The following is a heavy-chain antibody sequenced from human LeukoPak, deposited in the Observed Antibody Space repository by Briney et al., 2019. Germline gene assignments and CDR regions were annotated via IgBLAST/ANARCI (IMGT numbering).Heavy chain of an antibody. D-gene: IGHD3-3*01. CDR3: AGGFRSAWYLDY. J-gene: IGHJ4*02. CDR2: IYSGDNT. Sequence: GGSLSLSCAASGFTVSSNSMTWVRQAPGKGLEWVSIIYSGDNTYYADSVEGRFTISRDNSKNTLYLQMNSLTAEDTAVYYCAGGFRSAWYLDYWGQETLVTVSS. V-gene: IGHV3-53*01. CDR1: GFTVSSNS.